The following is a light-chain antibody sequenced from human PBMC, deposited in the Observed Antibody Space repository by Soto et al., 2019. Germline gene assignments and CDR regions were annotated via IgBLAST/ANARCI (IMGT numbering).Light chain of an antibody. CDR2: GVS. V-gene: IGLV2-14*01. CDR1: SSDIGSYNY. Sequence: QSVLTQPASVSGSPGQSITISCTGTSSDIGSYNYVSWYQQHPGKAPKLLIYGVSNRPSGVSNRFSGSKSGNTASLTISGLQPEDEADYYCTSYTTSATYVFGTGTKVTVL. J-gene: IGLJ1*01. CDR3: TSYTTSATYV.